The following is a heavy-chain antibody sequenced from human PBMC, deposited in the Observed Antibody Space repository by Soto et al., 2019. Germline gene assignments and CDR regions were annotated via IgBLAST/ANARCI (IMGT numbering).Heavy chain of an antibody. CDR3: ARAARQWFGELLSNWFDP. V-gene: IGHV4-31*03. CDR2: IYYSGST. Sequence: SETLSLTCTVSGGSISSGGYYWSWIRQHPGKGLEWIGYIYYSGSTYYNPSLKSRVTISVDTSKNQFSLKLSSVTAADTAVYYCARAARQWFGELLSNWFDPRGQGTLVPVSS. D-gene: IGHD3-10*01. J-gene: IGHJ5*02. CDR1: GGSISSGGYY.